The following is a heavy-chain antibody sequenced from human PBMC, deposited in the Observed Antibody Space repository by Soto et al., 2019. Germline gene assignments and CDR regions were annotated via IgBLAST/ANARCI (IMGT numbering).Heavy chain of an antibody. CDR3: ARDYLLHHLTRSSYYYGMDV. CDR1: GFTFSSYS. V-gene: IGHV3-21*01. J-gene: IGHJ6*02. Sequence: GGSLRLSCAPSGFTFSSYSMNWVRQAPGKGLEWVSSISSSSSYIYYADSVKGRFTISRDNAKNSLYLQMNSLRAEDTAVYYCARDYLLHHLTRSSYYYGMDVWGQGTTVTVSS. D-gene: IGHD3-10*01. CDR2: ISSSSSYI.